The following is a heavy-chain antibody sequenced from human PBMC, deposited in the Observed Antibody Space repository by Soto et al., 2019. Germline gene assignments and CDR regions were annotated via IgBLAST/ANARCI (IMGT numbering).Heavy chain of an antibody. V-gene: IGHV4-31*03. Sequence: QVQLQESGPGLVKPSQTLSLTCTVSGGSISSGGYYWSWIRQHPGKGLEWIGYIYYSGSTYYNPSLKSRVTISVDTSKNQFSLKLSSVTAADTAVYYCARAEFYYSDSSGYYTPYFDYWGQGTLVTVSS. CDR2: IYYSGST. J-gene: IGHJ4*02. D-gene: IGHD3-22*01. CDR3: ARAEFYYSDSSGYYTPYFDY. CDR1: GGSISSGGYY.